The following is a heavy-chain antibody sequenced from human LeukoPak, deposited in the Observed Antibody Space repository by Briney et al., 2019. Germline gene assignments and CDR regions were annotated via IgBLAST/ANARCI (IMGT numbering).Heavy chain of an antibody. CDR1: GFTFSDYY. J-gene: IGHJ6*03. CDR3: TTEGPPYCTNGVCSGDYYYYMDV. Sequence: PGGSLRLSCAASGFTFSDYYMSWIRQAPGKGLEWVGRIKSKTDGGTTDYAAPVKGRFTISRDDSKNTLYLQMNSLKTEDTAVYYCTTEGPPYCTNGVCSGDYYYYMDVWGKGTTVTVSS. CDR2: IKSKTDGGTT. D-gene: IGHD2-8*01. V-gene: IGHV3-15*01.